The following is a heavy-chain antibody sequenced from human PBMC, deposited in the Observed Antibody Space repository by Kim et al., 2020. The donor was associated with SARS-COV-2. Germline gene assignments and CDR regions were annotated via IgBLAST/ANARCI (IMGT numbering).Heavy chain of an antibody. CDR2: ISGSGGST. D-gene: IGHD6-13*01. CDR1: GFTFSSYA. Sequence: GGSLRLSCAASGFTFSSYAMSWVRQAPGKGLKWVSTISGSGGSTYYADSVKGRFTISRDSSKNTLYLQMNSLRAEDTAVYYCAKDTTHSSSWYGGEDYWGQGTLVTVSS. J-gene: IGHJ4*02. CDR3: AKDTTHSSSWYGGEDY. V-gene: IGHV3-23*01.